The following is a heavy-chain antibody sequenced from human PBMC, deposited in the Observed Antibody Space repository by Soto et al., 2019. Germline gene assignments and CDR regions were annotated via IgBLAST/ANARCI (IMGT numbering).Heavy chain of an antibody. CDR3: ASALYYYDSSGYYPYNWFDP. V-gene: IGHV1-69*13. J-gene: IGHJ5*02. CDR2: IIPIFGTA. CDR1: GGRFSSYA. D-gene: IGHD3-22*01. Sequence: ASVKVSCRASGGRFSSYAISWVRQAPGQGLEWMGGIIPIFGTANYAQKFQGRVTITADESTSTAYMELSSLRSEDTAVYYCASALYYYDSSGYYPYNWFDPWGQGTLVTVSS.